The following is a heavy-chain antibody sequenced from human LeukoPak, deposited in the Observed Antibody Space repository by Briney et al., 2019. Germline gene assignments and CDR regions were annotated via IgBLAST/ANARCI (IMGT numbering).Heavy chain of an antibody. CDR3: ARGFGSSWYYFDY. Sequence: SETLSLTCTVSGGSISSYYWSWIRQPPGKGLEWIGYIYHSGSTTYNPSLKSRVTISVDTPKNQFSLKLSSVTAADTAVYYCARGFGSSWYYFDYWGQGTLVTVSS. CDR2: IYHSGST. V-gene: IGHV4-59*01. CDR1: GGSISSYY. D-gene: IGHD6-13*01. J-gene: IGHJ4*02.